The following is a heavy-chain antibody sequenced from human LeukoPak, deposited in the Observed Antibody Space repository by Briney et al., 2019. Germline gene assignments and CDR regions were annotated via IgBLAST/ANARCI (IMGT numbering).Heavy chain of an antibody. V-gene: IGHV3-23*01. Sequence: PGGSLRLSCAASGFILSSYAMNWVRQAPGKGLEWVSIISGSGDSTYYADSVKGRFTISRDNSENTLYLQMNSLRAEDTAVYYCAKDRNFWSGFPNYFDYWGQGAPVTVSS. CDR2: ISGSGDST. CDR1: GFILSSYA. J-gene: IGHJ4*02. CDR3: AKDRNFWSGFPNYFDY. D-gene: IGHD3-3*01.